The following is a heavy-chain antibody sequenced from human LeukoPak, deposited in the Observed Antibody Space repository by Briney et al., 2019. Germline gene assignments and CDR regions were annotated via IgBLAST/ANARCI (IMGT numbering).Heavy chain of an antibody. CDR1: GASLTNPTYY. J-gene: IGHJ4*02. V-gene: IGHV4-61*01. Sequence: SETLSLTCTVSGASLTNPTYYQWTWIRQPPGKGLELIGKVFATGSAIVNSSLTSRVTISLDTSNSQFSLKLRSVTAEDSTVYYCARFRSGGFYFFDSWGQGALVTVSS. D-gene: IGHD4-23*01. CDR2: VFATGSA. CDR3: ARFRSGGFYFFDS.